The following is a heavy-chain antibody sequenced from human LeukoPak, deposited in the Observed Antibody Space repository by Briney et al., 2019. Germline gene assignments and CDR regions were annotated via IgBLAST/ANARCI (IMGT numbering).Heavy chain of an antibody. J-gene: IGHJ4*02. V-gene: IGHV3-43*02. Sequence: GGSRRLSCAASGFTFDDYAIHWVRQAPGKGLEWVSLISGDGGNTYYADSVKGRFTLSRDNSKNSLYLQMNSLRSEDTAFYYCAKDKALGYCSAGSCLYLDYWGQGTLVTVSS. CDR3: AKDKALGYCSAGSCLYLDY. CDR1: GFTFDDYA. CDR2: ISGDGGNT. D-gene: IGHD2-15*01.